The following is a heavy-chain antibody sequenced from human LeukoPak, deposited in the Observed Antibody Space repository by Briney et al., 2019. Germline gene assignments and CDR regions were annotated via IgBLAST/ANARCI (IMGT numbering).Heavy chain of an antibody. J-gene: IGHJ4*02. CDR1: GFTVSTTY. V-gene: IGHV3-66*01. D-gene: IGHD6-13*01. CDR2: IYSGVT. Sequence: GGSLRLSCAASGFTVSTTYMSWVRQAPGKGLECISIIYSGVTYYADSVKGRFTLSRDNSKNTLYLRMTNLSAEDTAVYYCARAPPSWYRFDYWGQGTLVTVSS. CDR3: ARAPPSWYRFDY.